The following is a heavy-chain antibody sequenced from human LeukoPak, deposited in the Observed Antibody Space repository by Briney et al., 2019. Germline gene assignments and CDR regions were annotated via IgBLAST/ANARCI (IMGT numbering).Heavy chain of an antibody. D-gene: IGHD5-24*01. CDR1: GFTFSSYT. V-gene: IGHV3-23*01. CDR2: ITTSDGNT. Sequence: PGGSLRLSCAASGFTFSSYTMSWVRQAPGKGLEWVSTITTSDGNTYYADSVKGRFTVSRDNSKNTLYLQMNSLRAEDTAVYYCARDRREMATADAFDIWGQGTMVTVSS. CDR3: ARDRREMATADAFDI. J-gene: IGHJ3*02.